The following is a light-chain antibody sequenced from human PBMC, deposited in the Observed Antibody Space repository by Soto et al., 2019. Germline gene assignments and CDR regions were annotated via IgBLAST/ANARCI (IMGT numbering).Light chain of an antibody. CDR2: RGI. Sequence: SYELIQPISVSVALGQTATITCGGNNIGNKNVHWYQQRPGQAPVLVIYRGINRPSGIPERFSGSKSGSATTLTINRAQAGDEADYFCQVWDSSAVVFGGGTQLTVL. CDR1: NIGNKN. V-gene: IGLV3-9*01. CDR3: QVWDSSAVV. J-gene: IGLJ2*01.